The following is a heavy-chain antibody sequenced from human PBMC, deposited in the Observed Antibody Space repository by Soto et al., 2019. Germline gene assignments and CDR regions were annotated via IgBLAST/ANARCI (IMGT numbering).Heavy chain of an antibody. CDR2: ILVDGRT. V-gene: IGHV3-23*01. J-gene: IGHJ3*02. CDR1: GFICSSYD. CDR3: AKANATGGGAFDI. Sequence: GGSLRLSCAASGFICSSYDMSWVRQAPGKGLEWVSTILVDGRTFYVDSVKGRFTISRDSSNNMVYLQMNSLTAGDTALYYCAKANATGGGAFDICGQGTKVTVSS. D-gene: IGHD2-8*02.